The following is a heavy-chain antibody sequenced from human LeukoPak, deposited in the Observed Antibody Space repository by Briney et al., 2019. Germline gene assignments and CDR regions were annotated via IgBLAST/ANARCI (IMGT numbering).Heavy chain of an antibody. CDR1: GFTLSGYS. J-gene: IGHJ4*02. Sequence: GGSLRLSCAASGFTLSGYSMNWVRQAPGKGLEWVSSISSSSSYIYYADSVRGRFTISRDNAKNSLFLQMNSLRAEDTAVYYCARVNTEATGAFDSWGQGTLVTVSS. CDR2: ISSSSSYI. CDR3: ARVNTEATGAFDS. V-gene: IGHV3-21*01. D-gene: IGHD1-26*01.